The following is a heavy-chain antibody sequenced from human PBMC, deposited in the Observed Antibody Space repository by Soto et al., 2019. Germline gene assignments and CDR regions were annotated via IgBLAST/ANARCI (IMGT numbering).Heavy chain of an antibody. CDR1: GFPFNNAW. D-gene: IGHD1-26*01. Sequence: EVQLVESGGGLVKPGGSLRLSCAASGFPFNNAWINWVRQVPGKGLEWVGRVKSKAGGGSGDYAAPVKGRFVVSRDDSKDIVYLQMNSLKIEDTGVYYCTTDSRTTLPEIRFDYWGHGTQVTVSS. J-gene: IGHJ4*01. CDR3: TTDSRTTLPEIRFDY. CDR2: VKSKAGGGSG. V-gene: IGHV3-15*07.